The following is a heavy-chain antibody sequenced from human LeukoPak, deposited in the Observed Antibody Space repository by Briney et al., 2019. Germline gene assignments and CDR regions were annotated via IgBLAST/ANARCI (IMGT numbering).Heavy chain of an antibody. CDR2: ISGKGAST. V-gene: IGHV3-64D*06. Sequence: GGSLRLSCSASGFTFSRYPMHWVRQAPGKGLEYVSAISGKGASTYYAYSVQGRFTISRDNSKNTLYLQMSSLRTEDTAIYYCAKDQYDFSSGLDYWGQGTLVTVSS. CDR1: GFTFSRYP. D-gene: IGHD3-3*01. J-gene: IGHJ4*02. CDR3: AKDQYDFSSGLDY.